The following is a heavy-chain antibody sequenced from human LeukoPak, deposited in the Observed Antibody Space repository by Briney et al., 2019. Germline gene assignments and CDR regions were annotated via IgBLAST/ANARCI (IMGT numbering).Heavy chain of an antibody. CDR2: INGGNGNT. V-gene: IGHV1-3*01. CDR1: GFTFTTYA. J-gene: IGHJ4*02. D-gene: IGHD6-13*01. CDR3: AREMKGQGWVAAAT. Sequence: GASVKVSCKTSGFTFTTYAIHWVRQAPGQRLEWMGWINGGNGNTKYSQKFQDRVTITRDTSASTAYMELSSLSSEDTAVYYCAREMKGQGWVAAATWGQGTLVTVSS.